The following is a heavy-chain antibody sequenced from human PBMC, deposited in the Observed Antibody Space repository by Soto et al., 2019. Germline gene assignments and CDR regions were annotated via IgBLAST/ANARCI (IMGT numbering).Heavy chain of an antibody. V-gene: IGHV3-33*01. CDR1: GFTFSSYG. CDR3: ARDLWGYYYYGMDV. D-gene: IGHD3-16*01. CDR2: IWYDGSNK. J-gene: IGHJ6*02. Sequence: VQLVESGGGVVQPGRSLRLSCAASGFTFSSYGMHWVRQAPGKGLEWVAVIWYDGSNKYYADSVKGRFTISRDNSKDTLYLQMNSLRAEDTAVYYCARDLWGYYYYGMDVWGQGTTVTVSS.